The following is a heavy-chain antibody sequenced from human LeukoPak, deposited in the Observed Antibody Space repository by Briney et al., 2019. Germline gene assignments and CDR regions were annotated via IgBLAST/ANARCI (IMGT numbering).Heavy chain of an antibody. CDR1: GASFSGYY. CDR3: ASRYYVGSYFEW. V-gene: IGHV4-34*01. J-gene: IGHJ4*02. CDR2: INHSGTT. Sequence: SETLSLTCAVYGASFSGYYWTWIRQPPGRGLEWIGEINHSGTTKYNPSLKGRVSISVDTSKNQFSVKLTSVTAADTAVYYCASRYYVGSYFEWWDQGSLVTVSS. D-gene: IGHD3-10*02.